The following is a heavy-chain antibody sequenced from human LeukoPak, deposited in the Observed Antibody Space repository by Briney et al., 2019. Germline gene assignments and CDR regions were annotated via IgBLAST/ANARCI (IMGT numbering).Heavy chain of an antibody. V-gene: IGHV1-46*03. D-gene: IGHD5-12*01. Sequence: ASVKVSCKASGYTFTSYYMHWVRQAPGPGLEWMGIINPSGGSTSYAQKFQGRVTMTRDTSTSTVYMELSSLRSEDTAVYYCARAVGIVATVDYWGQGTLVTVSS. CDR2: INPSGGST. CDR1: GYTFTSYY. J-gene: IGHJ4*02. CDR3: ARAVGIVATVDY.